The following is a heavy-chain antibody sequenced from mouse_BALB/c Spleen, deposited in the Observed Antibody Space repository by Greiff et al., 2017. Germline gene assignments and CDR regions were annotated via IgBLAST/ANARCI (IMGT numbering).Heavy chain of an antibody. D-gene: IGHD1-1*01. J-gene: IGHJ3*01. CDR1: GYSITSGYY. CDR2: ISYDGSN. V-gene: IGHV3-6*02. CDR3: ARGDYGSSFAY. Sequence: EVKVEESGPGLVKPSQSLSLTCSVTGYSITSGYYWNWIRQFPGNKLEWMGYISYDGSNNYNPSLKNRISITRDTSKNQFFLKLNSVTTEDTATCYCARGDYGSSFAYWGQGTLVTVSA.